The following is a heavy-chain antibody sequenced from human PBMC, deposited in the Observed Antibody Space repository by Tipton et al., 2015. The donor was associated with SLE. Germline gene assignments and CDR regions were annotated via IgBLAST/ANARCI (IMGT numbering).Heavy chain of an antibody. Sequence: TLSLTCTVSDDSISGYYWSWIRQPPGKGLEWIGYIGHSGSTNYNPSLNSRVTISLDTAKNQFSLKLSPVTAADTAVYYCARRGVGATYWYFDLWGRGTLVTVSS. CDR3: ARRGVGATYWYFDL. CDR1: DDSISGYY. V-gene: IGHV4-59*08. CDR2: IGHSGST. D-gene: IGHD1-26*01. J-gene: IGHJ2*01.